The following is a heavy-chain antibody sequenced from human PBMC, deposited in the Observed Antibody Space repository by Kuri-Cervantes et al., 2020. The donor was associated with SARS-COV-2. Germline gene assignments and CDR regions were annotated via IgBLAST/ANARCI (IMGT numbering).Heavy chain of an antibody. D-gene: IGHD2-2*01. J-gene: IGHJ4*02. CDR1: GYTFSSYG. V-gene: IGHV1-18*01. CDR3: ARVGSTSCADY. CDR2: ISTYNGNT. Sequence: ASVKVSCKASGYTFSSYGISWVRQAPGQGLEWMGWISTYNGNTNYAQKLQGRVTMTTGTSTSTVYMDLRSLRAEDTAVYYCARVGSTSCADYWGQGTLVTVSS.